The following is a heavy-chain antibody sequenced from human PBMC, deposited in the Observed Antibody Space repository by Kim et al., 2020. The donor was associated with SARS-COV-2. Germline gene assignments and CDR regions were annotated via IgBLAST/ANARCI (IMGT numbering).Heavy chain of an antibody. Sequence: GGSLRLSCAASGFTFSSYAMSWVRQAPGKGLEWVSAISGSGGSTYYADSVKGRFTISRDTSTNTLYLQMNSLSAEDTAVYYCAKGRWVYSSSWQGDWGQGTLVTVSS. V-gene: IGHV3-23*01. CDR2: ISGSGGST. CDR3: AKGRWVYSSSWQGD. CDR1: GFTFSSYA. J-gene: IGHJ4*02. D-gene: IGHD6-13*01.